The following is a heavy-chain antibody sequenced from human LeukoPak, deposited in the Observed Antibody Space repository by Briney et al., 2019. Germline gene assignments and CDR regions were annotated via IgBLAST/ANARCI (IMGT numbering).Heavy chain of an antibody. CDR1: GFTFGSYS. J-gene: IGHJ6*02. V-gene: IGHV3-21*01. CDR3: ARDRRITMVRGVMTGYGMDV. Sequence: PGGSLRLSCAASGFTFGSYSMNWVRQAPGKGLEWVSSISSSSSYIYYADSVKGRFTISRDNAKNSLYLQMNSLRAEDTAVYYCARDRRITMVRGVMTGYGMDVWGQGTTVTVSS. D-gene: IGHD3-10*01. CDR2: ISSSSSYI.